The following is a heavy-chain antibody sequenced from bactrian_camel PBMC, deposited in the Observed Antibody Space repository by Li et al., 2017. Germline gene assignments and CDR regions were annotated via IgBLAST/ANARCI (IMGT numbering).Heavy chain of an antibody. CDR1: GYSYRRYS. V-gene: IGHV3S40*01. Sequence: VQLVESGGGSVQAGGSLRLSCVVSGYSYRRYSMGWFRQAPGKGLEWVSIINRGGTTYYADSMKGRFTISRDNATNTVYLQMNSLKPEDTAVYYCVSLVGRPLVHQGTQVTVS. CDR2: INRGGTT. D-gene: IGHD2*01. J-gene: IGHJ4*01.